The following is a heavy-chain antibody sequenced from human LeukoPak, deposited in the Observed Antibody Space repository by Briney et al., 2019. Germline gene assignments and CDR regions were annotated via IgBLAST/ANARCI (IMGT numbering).Heavy chain of an antibody. D-gene: IGHD6-13*01. CDR2: ISGSGGST. CDR1: GFTFSSYA. J-gene: IGHJ4*02. CDR3: AKGIAAAGAFDY. Sequence: PGGSLRLSCAASGFTFSSYAMSWVRQAPGKGLEWVSAISGSGGSTYYADSVRGRFTISRDNSKNTLYLQMNSLRAEDTAVYYCAKGIAAAGAFDYWGQGTLVTVSS. V-gene: IGHV3-23*01.